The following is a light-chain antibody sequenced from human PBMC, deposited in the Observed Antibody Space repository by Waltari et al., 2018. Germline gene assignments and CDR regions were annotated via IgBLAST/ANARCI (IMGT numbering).Light chain of an antibody. Sequence: DVLMTQTPLALSVTPGQPASISCKSSQSLLHSDGKTHLYWYLQKPGQPPPLLMYEVSNRFAGVPDRFSGSGSGTDFTLKISRVEAEDVGLYYCMQSIQFPLTFGGGTKVEIK. CDR2: EVS. CDR1: QSLLHSDGKTH. CDR3: MQSIQFPLT. J-gene: IGKJ4*01. V-gene: IGKV2D-29*01.